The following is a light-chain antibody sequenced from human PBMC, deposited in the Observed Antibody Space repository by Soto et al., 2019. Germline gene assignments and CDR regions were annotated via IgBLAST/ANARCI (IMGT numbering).Light chain of an antibody. J-gene: IGKJ5*01. Sequence: EMVLTQSPGTLSLSPGERATLSCRASQSVSSSYLAWYQQKPGQAPRLRIYGAYSRATGIPDSFSGSGSGTEFTLTISRREPEDVVVYYCQQYGSPPRLTFGHGTRRPIK. CDR1: QSVSSSY. V-gene: IGKV3-20*01. CDR3: QQYGSPPRLT. CDR2: GAY.